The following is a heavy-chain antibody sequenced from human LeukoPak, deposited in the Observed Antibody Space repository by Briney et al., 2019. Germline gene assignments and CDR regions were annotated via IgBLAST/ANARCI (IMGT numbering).Heavy chain of an antibody. CDR3: AREAQPAGTMGGVDY. Sequence: PGGSLRLSCAASGFTVSSNYMSWVRQAPGKGLEWVSVIYSGGSTYYADSVKGRFTISRDNSKNTLYLQMNSLRAEDTAVYYCAREAQPAGTMGGVDYWGQGTLVTVSS. V-gene: IGHV3-53*01. CDR2: IYSGGST. D-gene: IGHD6-19*01. J-gene: IGHJ4*02. CDR1: GFTVSSNY.